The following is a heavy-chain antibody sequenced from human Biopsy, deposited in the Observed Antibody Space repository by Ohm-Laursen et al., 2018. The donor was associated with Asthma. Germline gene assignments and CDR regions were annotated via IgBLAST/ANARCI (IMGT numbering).Heavy chain of an antibody. J-gene: IGHJ6*02. Sequence: SETLSLTCPLNRGPFRGYVWAWIRQPPGKGLEWIGEIPQGGATTVNPSLKNRVTISRDTSKNQFSLRLTSVTAADTAVYFCARRITIFGVVQKDHGMDAWGQGTTVIVSS. CDR2: IPQGGAT. V-gene: IGHV4-34*01. D-gene: IGHD3-3*01. CDR1: RGPFRGYV. CDR3: ARRITIFGVVQKDHGMDA.